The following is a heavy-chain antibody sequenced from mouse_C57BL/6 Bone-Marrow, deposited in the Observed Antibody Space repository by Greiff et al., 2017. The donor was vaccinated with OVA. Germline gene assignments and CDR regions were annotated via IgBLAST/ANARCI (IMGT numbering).Heavy chain of an antibody. CDR1: GYTFTSYW. V-gene: IGHV1-69*01. CDR2: IDPSDSYT. Sequence: QVQLQQPGAELVMPGASVKLSCKASGYTFTSYWMHWVKQRPGQGLEWIGEIDPSDSYTNYNQKFKGKSTLTVDKSSSTAYMQLSSLTSEDSAVYYCARSICSTTVVASDWYFDVWGTGTTVTVSS. J-gene: IGHJ1*03. D-gene: IGHD1-1*01. CDR3: ARSICSTTVVASDWYFDV.